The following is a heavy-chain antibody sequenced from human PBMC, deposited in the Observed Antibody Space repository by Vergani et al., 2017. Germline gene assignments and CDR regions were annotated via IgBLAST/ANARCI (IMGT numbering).Heavy chain of an antibody. Sequence: LQLQESGPGLVKPSETLSLTCTVSGGSISSSSYYWGWIRQPPGKGLEWVGRIKSKPDGGTVDYAAPVKGRFTISRDDSKNTLYLQMNSLKTEDTAVYYCKIPADGYCSGTTCRLDYWGQGTLVTVSS. V-gene: IGHV3-15*01. D-gene: IGHD2-2*03. CDR3: KIPADGYCSGTTCRLDY. J-gene: IGHJ4*02. CDR1: GGSISSSSYY. CDR2: IKSKPDGGTV.